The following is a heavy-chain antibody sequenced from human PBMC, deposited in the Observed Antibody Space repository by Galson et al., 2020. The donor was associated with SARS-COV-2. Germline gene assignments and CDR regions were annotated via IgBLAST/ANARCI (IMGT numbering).Heavy chain of an antibody. D-gene: IGHD5-12*01. Sequence: GGSLRLSCAASGFTFSSYAMSWVRQAPGKGLEWVSAISGSGGSTYYADSVKGRFTISRDNSKNTLYLQMNSLRAEDTAVYYCAKESVGRQMADGTRNSGYDEQWLVAVRYYYYYGMDVWGQGTTVTVSS. CDR2: ISGSGGST. V-gene: IGHV3-23*01. CDR1: GFTFSSYA. J-gene: IGHJ6*02. CDR3: AKESVGRQMADGTRNSGYDEQWLVAVRYYYYYGMDV.